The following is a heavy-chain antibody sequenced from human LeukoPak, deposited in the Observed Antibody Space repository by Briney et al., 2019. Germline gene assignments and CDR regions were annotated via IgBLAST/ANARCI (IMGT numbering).Heavy chain of an antibody. CDR3: ARQRDVYDPDAFDI. J-gene: IGHJ3*02. D-gene: IGHD5/OR15-5a*01. CDR2: INFNSGGT. CDR1: GYSFTAHY. V-gene: IGHV1-2*02. Sequence: ASVKVSCKASGYSFTAHYMHWVRQAPGQGPEWMGWINFNSGGTNYAQKFQGRVTMTRDTSASTTYMELGRLRPDDTAVYYCARQRDVYDPDAFDIWGQGTTVTVSS.